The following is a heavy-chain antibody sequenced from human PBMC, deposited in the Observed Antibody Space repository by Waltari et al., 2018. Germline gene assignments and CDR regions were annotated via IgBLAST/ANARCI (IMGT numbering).Heavy chain of an antibody. CDR3: ARDRGITMVRGAYYYYGMDV. CDR1: GGSISSYY. V-gene: IGHV4-59*01. CDR2: SDYSGST. J-gene: IGHJ6*02. Sequence: QVQLQESGPGLVKPSETLSLTCTVSGGSISSYYWSWIRQPPGKGLEWIGYSDYSGSTNYNPSPKSRVTISVDTAKNQFSLKLSSVTAADTAVYYCARDRGITMVRGAYYYYGMDVWGQGTTVTVSS. D-gene: IGHD3-10*01.